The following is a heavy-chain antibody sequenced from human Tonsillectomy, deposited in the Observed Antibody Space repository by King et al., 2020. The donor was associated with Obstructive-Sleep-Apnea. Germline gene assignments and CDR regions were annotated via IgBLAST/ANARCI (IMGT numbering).Heavy chain of an antibody. V-gene: IGHV1-18*04. D-gene: IGHD1-26*01. Sequence: QLVQSGAEVKKPGSSVKVSCEASGYNFPRHGISWVRQAPGQGLEWMGWISAQSGNTDYARRFEGRVAMTTDTSTSTAYMELRSLTSDDTAVYYCARGGRLGSTGRWYFDYWGQGSLVTVSS. CDR1: GYNFPRHG. CDR2: ISAQSGNT. J-gene: IGHJ4*02. CDR3: ARGGRLGSTGRWYFDY.